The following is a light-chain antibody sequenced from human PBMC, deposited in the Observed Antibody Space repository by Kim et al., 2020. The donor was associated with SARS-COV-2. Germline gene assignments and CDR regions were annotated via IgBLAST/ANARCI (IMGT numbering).Light chain of an antibody. V-gene: IGKV1-39*01. CDR3: QHNYNIVT. CDR1: QTISIY. CDR2: AAS. Sequence: DIQMTQSPSSLSASVGDRVTITCRASQTISIYLSWYQQKPGKAPKLLIYAASTLQSGVPSRFSGSGSGTDFTLTISSLQLEDFATYYCQHNYNIVTFGGGTKVDIK. J-gene: IGKJ4*01.